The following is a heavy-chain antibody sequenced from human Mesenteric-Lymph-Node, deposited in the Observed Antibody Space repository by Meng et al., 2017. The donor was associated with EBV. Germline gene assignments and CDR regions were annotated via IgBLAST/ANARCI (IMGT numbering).Heavy chain of an antibody. J-gene: IGHJ4*02. V-gene: IGHV4-30-4*01. CDR2: SSGNT. D-gene: IGHD1-1*01. CDR1: GGSISGSPYY. CDR3: ARGNYNFGQNFDY. Sequence: QGHVQDACPGLVKHTPTLSFTCSVSGGSISGSPYYCRWIRQSPGKGLEWIGYSSGNTYYNPSLKSRVSISLDTSKNQFFLKLTSVTAADTAVYYCARGNYNFGQNFDYWGQGTLVTVSS.